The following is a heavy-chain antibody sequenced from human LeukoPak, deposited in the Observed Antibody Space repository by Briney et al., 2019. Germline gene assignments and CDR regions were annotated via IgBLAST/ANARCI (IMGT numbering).Heavy chain of an antibody. D-gene: IGHD3-22*01. CDR3: ATSRVRGYYYDSSGYYRRDY. CDR1: GFTFSGYE. CDR2: ISSGGNTI. V-gene: IGHV3-48*03. Sequence: GGSLRLSCAASGFTFSGYEMNWVRQAPGKGLEWVSYISSGGNTIYYADSVKGRFTISRDNSKNTLYLQMNSLRAEDTAVYYCATSRVRGYYYDSSGYYRRDYWGQGTLVTVSS. J-gene: IGHJ4*02.